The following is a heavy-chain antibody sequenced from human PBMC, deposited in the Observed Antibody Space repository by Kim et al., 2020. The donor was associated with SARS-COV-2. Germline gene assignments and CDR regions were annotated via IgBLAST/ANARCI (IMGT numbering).Heavy chain of an antibody. D-gene: IGHD1-26*01. CDR1: GGSISIYY. CDR3: AREKQWELGAFDI. J-gene: IGHJ3*02. Sequence: SETLSLTCTVSGGSISIYYWSWIRQPPGKGLEWIGYIYYSGSTNYNPSLKSRGTISVDTSKNQFSLKLSSVTAADTAVYYCAREKQWELGAFDIWGQGTMVTVSS. V-gene: IGHV4-59*01. CDR2: IYYSGST.